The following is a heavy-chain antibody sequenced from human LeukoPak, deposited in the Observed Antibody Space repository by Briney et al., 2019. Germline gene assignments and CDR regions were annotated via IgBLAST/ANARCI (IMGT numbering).Heavy chain of an antibody. D-gene: IGHD6-25*01. CDR2: LYYSGST. V-gene: IGHV4-39*01. CDR3: ARSSLAAAGNWKYYFDY. CDR1: GGSISSSSYY. Sequence: SETLSLTCTVSGGSISSSSYYWGWIRQPPGKGLEWIGSLYYSGSTYYNPSLKSRVTISVDTSKNQFSLKLSSVTAADTAVYYCARSSLAAAGNWKYYFDYWGQGTLVTVSS. J-gene: IGHJ4*02.